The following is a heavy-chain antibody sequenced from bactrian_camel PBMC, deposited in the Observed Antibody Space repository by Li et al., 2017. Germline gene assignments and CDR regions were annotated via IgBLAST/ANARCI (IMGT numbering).Heavy chain of an antibody. V-gene: IGHV3S40*01. CDR2: SYTDGVPT. D-gene: IGHD3*01. J-gene: IGHJ4*01. CDR3: AADPPRRRPYGELYCETSDYDI. Sequence: DVQLVESGGTSVQAGGSLTLSCKVPGAPVTRFFMAWFRQVTGEEREWVAFSYTDGVPTYYADSVKGRFTISEDKGRNTVYLQMNSLKPEDSAMYYCAADPPRRRPYGELYCETSDYDIWGQGTQVTVS. CDR1: GAPVTRFF.